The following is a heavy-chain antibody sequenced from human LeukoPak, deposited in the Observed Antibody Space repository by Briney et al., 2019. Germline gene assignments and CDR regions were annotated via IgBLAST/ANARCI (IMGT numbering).Heavy chain of an antibody. J-gene: IGHJ4*02. CDR2: ISGSAYTI. CDR1: GFTFSSYE. Sequence: PGGSLRLSCAASGFTFSSYEMNWVRQAPGKGLEWVSYISGSAYTIYYADSVKGRFTISRDNAKNSLYLQMNSLRAEDTAVYYCARDARTDNSGYLGFDYWGQGTLVTVSS. D-gene: IGHD5-12*01. CDR3: ARDARTDNSGYLGFDY. V-gene: IGHV3-48*03.